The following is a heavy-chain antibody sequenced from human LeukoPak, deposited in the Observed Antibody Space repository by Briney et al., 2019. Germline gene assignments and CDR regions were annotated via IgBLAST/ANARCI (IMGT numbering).Heavy chain of an antibody. CDR3: ARVGRGDHTWGSYYCDH. D-gene: IGHD3-16*01. V-gene: IGHV4-59*12. Sequence: SDIMSLTCTVSGDSFGTCQWNWLLERPAPGEGGIGYMSSSGKSSYNPSLKSRLTISVDTSKKQFSLKLTSVTVADTAVYFCARVGRGDHTWGSYYCDHWGQGTLVSVSS. CDR2: MSSSGKS. J-gene: IGHJ4*02. CDR1: GDSFGTCQ.